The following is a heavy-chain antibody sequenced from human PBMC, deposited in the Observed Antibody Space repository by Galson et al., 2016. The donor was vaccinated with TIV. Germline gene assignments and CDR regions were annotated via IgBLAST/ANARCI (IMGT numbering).Heavy chain of an antibody. D-gene: IGHD1-7*01. CDR2: IKNKIDGGTI. V-gene: IGHV3-15*01. J-gene: IGHJ5*02. Sequence: SLRLSCAVSGFTFSNVWMNWFRQAPGMGLEWVGRIKNKIDGGTIDYGAPVKGRFTISRDDSKSTVYLQMNSLNSEDTGVYYCATWDYHGNWFHPWGQGTLVTVSS. CDR1: GFTFSNVW. CDR3: ATWDYHGNWFHP.